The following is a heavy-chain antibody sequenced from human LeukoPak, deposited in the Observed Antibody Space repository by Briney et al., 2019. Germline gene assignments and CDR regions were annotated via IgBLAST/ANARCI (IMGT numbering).Heavy chain of an antibody. CDR2: ISSSSSTI. J-gene: IGHJ4*02. V-gene: IGHV3-48*04. CDR3: ARDSGDYCFDY. D-gene: IGHD4-17*01. CDR1: GFTFSSYS. Sequence: GGSLRLSCAASGFTFSSYSMNWVRQAPGKGLEWVSYISSSSSTIYYADSVKGRFTISRDNAKNSLCLQMNSLRAEDTAVYYCARDSGDYCFDYWGQGTLVTVSS.